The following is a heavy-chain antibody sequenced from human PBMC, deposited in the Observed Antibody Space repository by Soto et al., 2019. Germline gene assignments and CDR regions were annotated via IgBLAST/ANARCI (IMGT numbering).Heavy chain of an antibody. CDR2: IKQDGSES. CDR1: GFTFSNYW. CDR3: ASARHIGP. Sequence: GGSLRLSCAASGFTFSNYWMSWVRQAPGKGLEWVANIKQDGSESNYADSVKGRFTISRDNAENSLYLQMASLRAEDTAVYYCASARHIGPWGQGTLVTVSS. D-gene: IGHD2-21*01. V-gene: IGHV3-7*01. J-gene: IGHJ5*02.